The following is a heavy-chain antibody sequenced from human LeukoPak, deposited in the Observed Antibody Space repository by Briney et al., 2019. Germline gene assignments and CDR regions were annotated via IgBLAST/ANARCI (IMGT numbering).Heavy chain of an antibody. CDR1: GGSISSYY. D-gene: IGHD6-13*01. CDR2: IYTSGST. J-gene: IGHJ4*02. Sequence: TSETLSLTCTVSGGSISSYYWSWILQPAGKGLEWIGRIYTSGSTNYNPSLKSRVTMSVDTSKNQFSLKLSSVTAADTAVYYCARSIFPGIAEYFDYWGQGTLVTVSS. V-gene: IGHV4-4*07. CDR3: ARSIFPGIAEYFDY.